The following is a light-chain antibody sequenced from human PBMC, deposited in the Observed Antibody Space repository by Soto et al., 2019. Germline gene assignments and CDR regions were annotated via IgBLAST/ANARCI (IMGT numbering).Light chain of an antibody. CDR2: DAY. V-gene: IGKV3-11*01. J-gene: IGKJ5*01. CDR3: QQRHMWPIT. Sequence: EVVLTQSPVTLYLSPGERATLSCRASQSFRGLLAWYQQKPGQAPRLLIYDAYNRATGIPPRFSGSGSGTDFTLTISSLVPEDSAVYYCQQRHMWPITFGQGTRLEIK. CDR1: QSFRGL.